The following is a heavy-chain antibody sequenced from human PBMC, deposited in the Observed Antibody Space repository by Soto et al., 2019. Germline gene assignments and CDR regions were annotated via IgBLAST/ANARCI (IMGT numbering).Heavy chain of an antibody. D-gene: IGHD4-17*01. CDR2: ISGSGGST. V-gene: IGHV3-23*01. CDR3: AKDLIYGDYENDYFDY. Sequence: LRLSCAASGFTFSSYAMSWVRQAPGKGLEWVSAISGSGGSTYYADSVKGRFTISRDNSKNTLYLQMNSLRAEDTAVYYCAKDLIYGDYENDYFDYWGQGTLVTVSS. J-gene: IGHJ4*02. CDR1: GFTFSSYA.